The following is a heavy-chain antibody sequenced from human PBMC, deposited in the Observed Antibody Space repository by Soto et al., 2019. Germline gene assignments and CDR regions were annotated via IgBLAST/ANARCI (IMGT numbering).Heavy chain of an antibody. J-gene: IGHJ4*02. Sequence: QVQLVESGGGVVQPGRSLRLSCAASGFTFSHYAMHWVRQAPGKGLEWVALMSYDGSNEYYADSVKGRFTISRDNSKNPQNLQMHSRGAEDTAVYYCARDGSHTLDYWGQGTLVTVSS. CDR2: MSYDGSNE. CDR3: ARDGSHTLDY. CDR1: GFTFSHYA. V-gene: IGHV3-30*03. D-gene: IGHD1-26*01.